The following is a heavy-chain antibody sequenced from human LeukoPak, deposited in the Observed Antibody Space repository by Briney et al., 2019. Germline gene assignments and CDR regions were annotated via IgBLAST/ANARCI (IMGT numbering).Heavy chain of an antibody. J-gene: IGHJ4*02. CDR2: IIPIFGTA. CDR1: GGTFSSYA. CDR3: ARDKRAYYDILTGYQYYFDY. V-gene: IGHV1-69*13. D-gene: IGHD3-9*01. Sequence: SVKVSCKASGGTFSSYAIGWVRQAPGQGLEWMGGIIPIFGTANYAQKFQGRVTITADESTSTAYMELSSLRSEDTAVYYCARDKRAYYDILTGYQYYFDYWGQGTLVTVSS.